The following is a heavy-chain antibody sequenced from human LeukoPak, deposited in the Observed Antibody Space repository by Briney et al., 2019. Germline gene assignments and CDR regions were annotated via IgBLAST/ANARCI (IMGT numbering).Heavy chain of an antibody. V-gene: IGHV4-59*11. CDR3: TRDAHRNNWYFDI. CDR2: VFYSGVT. J-gene: IGHJ2*01. CDR1: VDSMSSHS. D-gene: IGHD2-21*01. Sequence: SETLSLTCKVSVDSMSSHSWTWIRHSPGKSLEWIGYVFYSGVTAYNPSLKSRVTISIDTSKLQFSLRLTSVTVAETAVYYCTRDAHRNNWYFDIWGSGTLVTVSS.